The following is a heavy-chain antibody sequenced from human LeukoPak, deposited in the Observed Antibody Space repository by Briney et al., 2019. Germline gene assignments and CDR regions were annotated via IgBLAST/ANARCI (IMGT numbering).Heavy chain of an antibody. J-gene: IGHJ4*02. CDR2: ISAYNGNT. V-gene: IGHV1-18*01. Sequence: ASVKVSCMASGYTFTSYGISWVRQAPGQGLEWMGWISAYNGNTNYVQTLQGRVTMTADTSTSTAYMELRSLRSDDAAVYYCARDLRDYYDSSGYYSPFDYWGQGTLVTVSS. D-gene: IGHD3-22*01. CDR3: ARDLRDYYDSSGYYSPFDY. CDR1: GYTFTSYG.